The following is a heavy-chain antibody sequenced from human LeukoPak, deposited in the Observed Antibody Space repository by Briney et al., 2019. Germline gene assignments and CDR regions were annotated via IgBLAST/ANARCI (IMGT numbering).Heavy chain of an antibody. Sequence: PSGTLSLTCAISGGSISSSNWWSWVRQPPGKGLEWIGEIYHSGSTNYNPSLKSRVTISVDTSKNQFSLKLSSVTAADTAVYYCARRTFRGALFGVVIYWDVWGKGTTVTVSS. V-gene: IGHV4-4*02. CDR2: IYHSGST. D-gene: IGHD3-3*01. J-gene: IGHJ6*04. CDR1: GGSISSSNW. CDR3: ARRTFRGALFGVVIYWDV.